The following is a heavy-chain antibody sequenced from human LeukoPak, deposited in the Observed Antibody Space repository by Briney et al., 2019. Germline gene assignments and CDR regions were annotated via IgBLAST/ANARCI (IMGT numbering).Heavy chain of an antibody. D-gene: IGHD3-3*01. CDR3: ARGSIFGVVMYYFDY. V-gene: IGHV4-59*01. CDR2: IYYSGST. CDR1: GGSISSYY. J-gene: IGHJ4*02. Sequence: PSETLSLTCTVSGGSISSYYWSWIRQPPGKGLEWIGYIYYSGSTNYNPSLKSRVTISVDTSKYQFSLKLSSVTAADTAVYYCARGSIFGVVMYYFDYWGQGTLVTVSS.